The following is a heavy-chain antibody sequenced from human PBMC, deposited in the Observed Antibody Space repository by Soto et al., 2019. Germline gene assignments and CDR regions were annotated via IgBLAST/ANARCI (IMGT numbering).Heavy chain of an antibody. CDR2: INAGNGNT. J-gene: IGHJ4*02. V-gene: IGHV1-3*01. Sequence: EASVKVSCKASGYTFTSYAMHWVRQAPGQRLEWMGWINAGNGNTKYSQKFQGRVAITRDTSASTAYMELSSLRSEDTAVYYCARGITLPTPLDYWGRGTLVTVS. CDR3: ARGITLPTPLDY. D-gene: IGHD1-20*01. CDR1: GYTFTSYA.